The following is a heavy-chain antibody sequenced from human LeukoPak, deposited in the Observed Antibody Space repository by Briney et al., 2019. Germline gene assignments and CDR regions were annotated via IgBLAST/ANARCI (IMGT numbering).Heavy chain of an antibody. CDR3: ARGILRQWLGY. V-gene: IGHV1-18*01. D-gene: IGHD6-19*01. CDR1: GYIFTSYG. Sequence: ASVKVSCKASGYIFTSYGISWVRQAPGQGLEWMGWISAYNGYTNYAQKLQGRVTMITDTSTSTAYMELRSLRSDDTAVYYCARGILRQWLGYWGQGTLVTVSS. J-gene: IGHJ4*02. CDR2: ISAYNGYT.